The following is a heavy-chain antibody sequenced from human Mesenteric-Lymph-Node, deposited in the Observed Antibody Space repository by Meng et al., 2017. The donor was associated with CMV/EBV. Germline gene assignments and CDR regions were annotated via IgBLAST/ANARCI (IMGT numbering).Heavy chain of an antibody. D-gene: IGHD3-3*01. CDR1: GFTFDDYG. Sequence: GESLKISCAASGFTFDDYGMSWVRQAPGKGLEWVSGINWNGGSTGYADSVKGRFTISRDNAKNSLYLQMNSLRAEDTALYYCARGEVTIFGGGGLGYYGMDVWGQGTTVTVSS. CDR2: INWNGGST. V-gene: IGHV3-20*04. CDR3: ARGEVTIFGGGGLGYYGMDV. J-gene: IGHJ6*02.